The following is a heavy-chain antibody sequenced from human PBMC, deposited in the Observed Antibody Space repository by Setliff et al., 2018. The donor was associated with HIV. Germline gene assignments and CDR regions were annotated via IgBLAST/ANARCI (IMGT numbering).Heavy chain of an antibody. Sequence: PSETLSLTCAVYGGSFPAYYWNWVRQPPGKGLEWIGEINYSGDTTYNPSLKSRVSMFIDTPKKQFSLKLASVTAADTAVYYCVRQHGDYAFGSWGQGTLGTVSS. CDR3: VRQHGDYAFGS. J-gene: IGHJ5*01. CDR1: GGSFPAYY. V-gene: IGHV4-34*01. D-gene: IGHD4-17*01. CDR2: INYSGDT.